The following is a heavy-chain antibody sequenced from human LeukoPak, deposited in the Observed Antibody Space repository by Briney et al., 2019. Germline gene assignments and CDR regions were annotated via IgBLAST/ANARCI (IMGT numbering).Heavy chain of an antibody. V-gene: IGHV3-66*01. CDR3: ARYKSDWGSLDY. CDR2: VYSGGST. CDR1: GFTVSSNY. J-gene: IGHJ4*02. D-gene: IGHD7-27*01. Sequence: GGSLRLSCAASGFTVSSNYMSWVRQAPGKGLEWVSIVYSGGSTYYADSVKGRFTISRDNSKSTLYLQMNSLRAEDTAVYYCARYKSDWGSLDYWGQGTLLTVSS.